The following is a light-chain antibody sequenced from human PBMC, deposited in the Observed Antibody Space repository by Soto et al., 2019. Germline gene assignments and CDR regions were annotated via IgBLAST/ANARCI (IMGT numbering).Light chain of an antibody. CDR1: QTVNTF. J-gene: IGKJ1*01. CDR3: QQYSNWPET. V-gene: IGKV3-15*01. CDR2: GAS. Sequence: ETVMTQSPATLSVSPGERATLSCRASQTVNTFLAWYQQKPGQAPRLLIYGASTRASGVPARFSGSGSGTEFTLTISSLQFEDFAVYYCQQYSNWPETFGQGTKV.